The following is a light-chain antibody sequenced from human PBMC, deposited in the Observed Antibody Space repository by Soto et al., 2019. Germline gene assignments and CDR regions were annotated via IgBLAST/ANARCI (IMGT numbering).Light chain of an antibody. V-gene: IGLV2-14*01. J-gene: IGLJ3*02. CDR3: ISYTSSSTWV. Sequence: QSVLTQPASVSGSPGQSITISCTGTSSDVGGYNYDSWYQQHPGKAPKLMIYEVSNRPSGVSDRFSGSRSGNTASLTISGLQAEDESDYYCISYTSSSTWVFGGGTKLTV. CDR1: SSDVGGYNY. CDR2: EVS.